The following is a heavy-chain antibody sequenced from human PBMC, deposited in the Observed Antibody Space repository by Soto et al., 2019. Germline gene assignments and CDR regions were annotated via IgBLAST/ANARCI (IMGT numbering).Heavy chain of an antibody. CDR1: GFTLRRYW. D-gene: IGHD6-19*01. J-gene: IGHJ6*02. CDR2: INSDGCIT. V-gene: IGHV3-74*01. Sequence: EVQLVESGGGLVQPGGSLRLSCAASGFTLRRYWMHWVRQAPGKGLVWVSRINSDGCITNYADSVKGRFTISRDNAKNTLFLQMNSLRVEDTAVYYCTKVGVAGPAPGYGMDVWGQGTTVTVSS. CDR3: TKVGVAGPAPGYGMDV.